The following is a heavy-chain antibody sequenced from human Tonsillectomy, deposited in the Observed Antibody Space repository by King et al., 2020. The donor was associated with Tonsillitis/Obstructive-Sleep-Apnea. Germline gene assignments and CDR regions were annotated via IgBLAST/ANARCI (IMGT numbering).Heavy chain of an antibody. J-gene: IGHJ4*02. CDR1: GFTVSSSY. CDR2: FFGVGST. CDR3: VKDVYCSGGTCYTTY. V-gene: IGHV3-66*01. Sequence: VQLVESGGGLVQPGGSLRLSCTVSGFTVSSSYMSWVRQAPGKGLEWVSVFFGVGSTYYADSVQGRFSMSTDNSKNTLFLQMNSRRAEDTALYYCVKDVYCSGGTCYTTYWGQGTLVTVSS. D-gene: IGHD2-15*01.